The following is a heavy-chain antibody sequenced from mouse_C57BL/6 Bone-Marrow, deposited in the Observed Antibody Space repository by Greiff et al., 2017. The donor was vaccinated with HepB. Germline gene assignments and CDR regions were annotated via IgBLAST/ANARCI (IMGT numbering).Heavy chain of an antibody. Sequence: EVKLVESGGGLVKPGGSLKLSCAASGFTFSSYAMSWVRQTPEKRLAWVATISDGGSYTYYPDNVKGRFTISRDNAKNNLYLQMSHLKSEDTAMYYCARAYYGSTAWFAYWGQGTLVTVSA. D-gene: IGHD1-1*01. J-gene: IGHJ3*01. CDR1: GFTFSSYA. CDR2: ISDGGSYT. V-gene: IGHV5-4*03. CDR3: ARAYYGSTAWFAY.